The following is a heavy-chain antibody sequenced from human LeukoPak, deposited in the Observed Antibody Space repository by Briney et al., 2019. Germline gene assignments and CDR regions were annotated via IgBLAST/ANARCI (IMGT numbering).Heavy chain of an antibody. CDR2: INHSGST. CDR1: GGSFSGYY. J-gene: IGHJ4*02. CDR3: ARATGYPQVLLFDY. V-gene: IGHV4-34*01. Sequence: PSETLSLTCAVYGGSFSGYYWSWIRQPPGKGLEWIGEINHSGSTNYNPSLKSRVTISVDTSKNQFSLKLSSVTAADTAVYYCARATGYPQVLLFDYWGQGTLVTVSS. D-gene: IGHD1-1*01.